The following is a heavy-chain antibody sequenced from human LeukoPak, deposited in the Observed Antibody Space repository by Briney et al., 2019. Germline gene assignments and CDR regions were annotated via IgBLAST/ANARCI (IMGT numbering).Heavy chain of an antibody. CDR1: GFTFDDYA. V-gene: IGHV3-9*03. D-gene: IGHD3-3*01. CDR3: AKDFNYDFWSGYIDY. Sequence: GGSLRLSCAASGFTFDDYAMHWVRQAPGKGLEWASGISWNSGSIGYADSVKGRFTISRDNAKNSLYLQMNSLRAEDMALYYCAKDFNYDFWSGYIDYWGQGTLVTVSS. CDR2: ISWNSGSI. J-gene: IGHJ4*02.